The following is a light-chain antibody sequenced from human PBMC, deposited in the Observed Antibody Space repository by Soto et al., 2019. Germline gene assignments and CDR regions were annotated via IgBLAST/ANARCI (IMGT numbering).Light chain of an antibody. J-gene: IGLJ1*01. CDR2: SNN. V-gene: IGLV1-47*02. Sequence: QSVLTQPPSASGTPGQRVTTPCSGSSSNIGKNSVYWYQQFPGTAPKLLIYSNNKRPSGVPDRFSASKSGTSASLAISGLRSEDEADYYCAAWDDGLSGYVFGTGTK. CDR1: SSNIGKNS. CDR3: AAWDDGLSGYV.